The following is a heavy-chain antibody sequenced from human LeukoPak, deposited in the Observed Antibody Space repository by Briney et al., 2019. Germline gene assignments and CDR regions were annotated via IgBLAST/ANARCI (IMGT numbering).Heavy chain of an antibody. CDR3: ARDTSYSGSYSWYFDL. J-gene: IGHJ2*01. V-gene: IGHV3-21*01. D-gene: IGHD1-26*01. CDR1: GFTFSSYS. Sequence: GGSLRLSCAASGFTFSSYSMNWVRQAPGKGLEWVSSISSSSSYIYYADSVKGRFTISRDNAKNSLYLQMNSLRAEDTAVYYCARDTSYSGSYSWYFDLWGRGTLVTVSS. CDR2: ISSSSSYI.